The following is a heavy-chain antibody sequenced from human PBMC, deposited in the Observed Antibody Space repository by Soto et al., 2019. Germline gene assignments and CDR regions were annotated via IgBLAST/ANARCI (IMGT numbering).Heavy chain of an antibody. D-gene: IGHD1-1*01. J-gene: IGHJ6*03. CDR1: GFTFSSYS. V-gene: IGHV3-21*01. CDR2: ISSSSSYI. CDR3: ARGFGTGTRYYYYYMDV. Sequence: LRLSCAASGFTFSSYSMNWVRQAPGKGLEWVSSISSSSSYIYYADSVKGRFTISRDNAKNSLYLQMNSLRAEDTAVYYCARGFGTGTRYYYYYMDVWGKGTTVTVSS.